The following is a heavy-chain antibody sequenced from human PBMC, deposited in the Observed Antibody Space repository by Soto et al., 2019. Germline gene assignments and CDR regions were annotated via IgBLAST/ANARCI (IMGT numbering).Heavy chain of an antibody. J-gene: IGHJ4*02. CDR3: ARDGGYGTPFDY. V-gene: IGHV3-74*01. CDR1: GFAFSSYW. Sequence: EVQLVQSGGGLVQPGGSLRLSCAASGFAFSSYWLHWVRQAPGKGLMIVSCITGDGTNTAYATSVKGRFTISRDNAKNMVYLQMDSLKAEDTAVYYCARDGGYGTPFDYWGQGALVTVSS. D-gene: IGHD5-12*01. CDR2: ITGDGTNT.